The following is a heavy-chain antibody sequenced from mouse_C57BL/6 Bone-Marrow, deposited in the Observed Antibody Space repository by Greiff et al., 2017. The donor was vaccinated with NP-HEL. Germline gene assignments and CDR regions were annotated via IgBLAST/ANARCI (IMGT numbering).Heavy chain of an antibody. CDR2: INPSTGGT. CDR3: ARDEDYYGTPDY. CDR1: GYSFTGYY. Sequence: VQLKQSGPELVKPGASVKISCKASGYSFTGYYMHWVKQSSEKSLEWIGEINPSTGGTSYNQKFKGKATLTVDKSSSTAYMQLKSLTSEDSAVYYCARDEDYYGTPDYWGQGTTLTVSS. V-gene: IGHV1-43*01. J-gene: IGHJ2*01. D-gene: IGHD1-1*01.